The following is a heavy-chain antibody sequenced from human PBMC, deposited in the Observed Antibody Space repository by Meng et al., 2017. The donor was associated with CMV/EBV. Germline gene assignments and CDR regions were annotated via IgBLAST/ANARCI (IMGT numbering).Heavy chain of an antibody. CDR1: GFTFSSYA. CDR3: ARGLYSGMDV. CDR2: ISYDGSNK. D-gene: IGHD4-11*01. J-gene: IGHJ6*02. Sequence: GESLKISCAASGFTFSSYAMHWVRQAPGKGLEWVAVISYDGSNKYYADSVKGRFTISRDNSKNTLYLQMNSLRAEDTAVYYCARGLYSGMDVWGQGTTVTVSS. V-gene: IGHV3-30*04.